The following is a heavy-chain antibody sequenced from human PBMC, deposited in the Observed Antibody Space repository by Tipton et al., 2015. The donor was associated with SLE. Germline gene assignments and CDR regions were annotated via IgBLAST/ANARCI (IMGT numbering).Heavy chain of an antibody. CDR2: ISYDGSNK. CDR1: GFTFSSYA. Sequence: SLRLSCAASGFTFSSYAMHWVRQAPGKGLEWVAVISYDGSNKYYADSVKGRFTISRDNSKNTLYLQMNSLRAEDTVVYYCARDPEGSRRDDIVVVPATRGYCDYWGQGTLVAGSS. J-gene: IGHJ4*02. V-gene: IGHV3-30*04. CDR3: ARDPEGSRRDDIVVVPATRGYCDY. D-gene: IGHD2-2*01.